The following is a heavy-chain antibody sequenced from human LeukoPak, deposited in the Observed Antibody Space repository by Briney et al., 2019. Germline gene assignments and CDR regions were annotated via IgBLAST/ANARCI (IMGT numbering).Heavy chain of an antibody. CDR3: AREYYYDSSTTPDF. D-gene: IGHD3-22*01. CDR2: LWYDGINK. J-gene: IGHJ4*02. V-gene: IGHV3-33*01. CDR1: GFTFSTYG. Sequence: QPGGSLRLSCAASGFTFSTYGMHWVRQAPGKGLEWVAVLWYDGINKFYAEAVRGRFTISRDNSKNTLYLQMNSLRAEDTAMYYCAREYYYDSSTTPDFWGQGTLVTVSS.